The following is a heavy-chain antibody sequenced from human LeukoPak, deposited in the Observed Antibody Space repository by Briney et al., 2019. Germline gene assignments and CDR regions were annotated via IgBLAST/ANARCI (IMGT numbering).Heavy chain of an antibody. V-gene: IGHV3-23*01. D-gene: IGHD1-1*01. CDR1: GFTFSSYV. J-gene: IGHJ6*03. CDR2: ISAIGGSP. Sequence: GGSLTLSCAASGFTFSSYVMSWVRQPAGKGLEWVSWISAIGGSPYYADFVKGRFTISRHNSKNTLYLEMNSLRAEHTAVYYCTTTLLRASTYIDVWGKGTTVTVSS. CDR3: TTTLLRASTYIDV.